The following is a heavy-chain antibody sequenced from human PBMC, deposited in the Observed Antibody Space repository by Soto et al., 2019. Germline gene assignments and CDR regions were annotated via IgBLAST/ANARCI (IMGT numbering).Heavy chain of an antibody. D-gene: IGHD3-22*01. J-gene: IGHJ4*01. V-gene: IGHV2-5*02. CDR2: IYWDDDK. CDR3: AHRPEFSMSFVY. Sequence: SGPTLVNPTQTLTLTCTFSGFSLSTYGVGVAWVRQPPGKALEWLALIYWDDDKRYSPSLETRLTITKDTSKNHVVLTMTNMDPVDTGIYYCAHRPEFSMSFVYWGQGALVTVSS. CDR1: GFSLSTYGVG.